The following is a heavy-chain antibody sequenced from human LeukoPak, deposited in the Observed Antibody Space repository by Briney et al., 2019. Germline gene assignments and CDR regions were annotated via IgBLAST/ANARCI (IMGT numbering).Heavy chain of an antibody. CDR3: ARRVVNNRNWYFNL. D-gene: IGHD4-23*01. V-gene: IGHV1-18*04. J-gene: IGHJ2*01. CDR2: IRVYNGKT. Sequence: GASVKVSCKASGYNFNSFGITWVRQAPGQGLEWMGWIRVYNGKTQYAENFQGRVTMTADTTTSTAYMELRSLTSDDTAVYYCARRVVNNRNWYFNLWGRGTLVTVSS. CDR1: GYNFNSFG.